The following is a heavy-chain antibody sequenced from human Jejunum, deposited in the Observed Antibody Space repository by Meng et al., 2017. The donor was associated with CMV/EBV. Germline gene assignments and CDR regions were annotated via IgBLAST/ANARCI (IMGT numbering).Heavy chain of an antibody. J-gene: IGHJ4*02. Sequence: GFTLSDNYMSWIRQAPGKGLEWVSYISGSGNTIYYTDSVKGRFTISKDNAKNSLYLQMNSLRVEDTAVYFCARVRNCGFSCPHFDSWGQGTMVTVSS. CDR3: ARVRNCGFSCPHFDS. D-gene: IGHD5-18*01. V-gene: IGHV3-11*01. CDR2: ISGSGNTI. CDR1: GFTLSDNY.